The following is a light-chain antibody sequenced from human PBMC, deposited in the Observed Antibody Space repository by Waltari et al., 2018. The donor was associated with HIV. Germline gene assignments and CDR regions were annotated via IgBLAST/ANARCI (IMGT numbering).Light chain of an antibody. V-gene: IGKV3-15*01. Sequence: EIVMTQSPATLSASPGERATLPCTASQSVSGNVAWYQQKPGQAPRLIIYCASTKATGITARFSGSGSETEFNLTISSLQSEDFAVYHCHQYNDWWTFGQGTKVEI. CDR2: CAS. J-gene: IGKJ1*01. CDR1: QSVSGN. CDR3: HQYNDWWT.